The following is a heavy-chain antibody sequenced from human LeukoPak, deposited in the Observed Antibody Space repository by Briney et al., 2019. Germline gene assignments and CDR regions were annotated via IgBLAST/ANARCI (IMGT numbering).Heavy chain of an antibody. J-gene: IGHJ4*02. D-gene: IGHD5-12*01. CDR2: LYPGDSDT. V-gene: IGHV5-51*01. CDR1: GYSFPNYW. Sequence: GESLKISCKGSGYSFPNYWIGWVRQMPGKGLEWLGILYPGDSDTRYSPSFQGQVTISADKSISTAYLQWSSLRASDTAMYYCASRLRERFDSWGQGTLVTVSS. CDR3: ASRLRERFDS.